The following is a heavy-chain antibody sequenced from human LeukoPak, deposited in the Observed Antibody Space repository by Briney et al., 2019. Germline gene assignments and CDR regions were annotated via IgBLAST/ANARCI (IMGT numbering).Heavy chain of an antibody. V-gene: IGHV3-7*01. CDR2: INEGGGLT. J-gene: IGHJ4*02. CDR3: GRVGRSGWDFDH. Sequence: GGSLRLSCAASGFTFSSYGMHWVRQAPGKGLEWLALINEGGGLTYYEDSVKGRFTISRDNANNSLFLQLITLTVDDTAVYYCGRVGRSGWDFDHWGQGTLVTVSS. CDR1: GFTFSSYG. D-gene: IGHD6-19*01.